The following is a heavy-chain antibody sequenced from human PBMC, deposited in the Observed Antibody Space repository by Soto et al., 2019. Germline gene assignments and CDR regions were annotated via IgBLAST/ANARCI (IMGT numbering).Heavy chain of an antibody. CDR1: GGSISSSSYY. CDR2: IYYSGST. J-gene: IGHJ4*02. V-gene: IGHV4-39*01. Sequence: PSETLSLTCTVSGGSISSSSYYWGWIRQPPGKGLEWIGSIYYSGSTYYNPSLKSRVTISVDTSKNQFSLKLSSVTAADTAVYYCARDIVVVVAATRFDYWGQGTLVTVSS. D-gene: IGHD2-15*01. CDR3: ARDIVVVVAATRFDY.